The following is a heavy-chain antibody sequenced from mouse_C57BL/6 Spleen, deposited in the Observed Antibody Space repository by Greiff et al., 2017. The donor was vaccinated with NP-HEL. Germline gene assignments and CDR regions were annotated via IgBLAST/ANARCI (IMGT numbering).Heavy chain of an antibody. CDR1: GYTFTDYY. CDR3: ARWDDYDAADY. D-gene: IGHD2-4*01. J-gene: IGHJ2*01. CDR2: IYPGSGNT. Sequence: QVQLKESGAELVRPGASVKLSCKASGYTFTDYYINWVKQRPGQGLEWIARIYPGSGNTYYNEKFKGKATLTAEKSSSTAYMQLSSLTSEDSAVYFCARWDDYDAADYWGQGTTLTVSS. V-gene: IGHV1-76*01.